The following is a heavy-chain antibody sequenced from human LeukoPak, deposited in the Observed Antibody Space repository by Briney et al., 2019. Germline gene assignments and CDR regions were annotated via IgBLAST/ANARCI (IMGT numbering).Heavy chain of an antibody. D-gene: IGHD4-23*01. V-gene: IGHV4-39*07. J-gene: IGHJ4*02. Sequence: SETLSLTCTVSGGSITSSSYYWAWIRQPPGKGLEWIGSIYYSGSTYYNPSLKSRVTISVDTSKNQFSLQLSSVTAADTAVYYCARGGGYLTDYWGQGILVTASS. CDR3: ARGGGYLTDY. CDR2: IYYSGST. CDR1: GGSITSSSYY.